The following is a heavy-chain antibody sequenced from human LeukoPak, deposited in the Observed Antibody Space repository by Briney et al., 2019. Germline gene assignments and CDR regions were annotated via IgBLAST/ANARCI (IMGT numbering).Heavy chain of an antibody. CDR2: IYYSGGT. V-gene: IGHV4-59*01. CDR1: GGSISSYY. Sequence: KPSETLSLTCTVSGGSISSYYWSWIRQPPGKGLEWIGYIYYSGGTNYNPSLKSRVTISVDTSKNQFSLKLSSVTAADTAVYYCARVVNYGSGSYAPIDYWGQGTLVTVSS. J-gene: IGHJ4*02. D-gene: IGHD3-10*01. CDR3: ARVVNYGSGSYAPIDY.